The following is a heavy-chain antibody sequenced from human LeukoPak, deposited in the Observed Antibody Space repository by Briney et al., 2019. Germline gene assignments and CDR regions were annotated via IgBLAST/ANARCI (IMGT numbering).Heavy chain of an antibody. V-gene: IGHV3-7*01. Sequence: GGSLRLSCAASGFTFSSYWMSWVRQAPGKGLEWVANIKQDGSEKYYVDSVKGRFTISRDNAKNSLYLQMNSLRAEDTAVYYCARDLPLFVVVPAAHDYWGQGTLVTVSS. CDR1: GFTFSSYW. CDR2: IKQDGSEK. J-gene: IGHJ4*02. D-gene: IGHD2-2*01. CDR3: ARDLPLFVVVPAAHDY.